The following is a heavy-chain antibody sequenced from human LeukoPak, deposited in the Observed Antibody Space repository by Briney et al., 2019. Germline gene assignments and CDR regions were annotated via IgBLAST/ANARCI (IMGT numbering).Heavy chain of an antibody. CDR3: ARAPHDYGGKRGSYYFDY. Sequence: GASVKVSCKASGYTFTSYYIHWVRQAPGQGLEWMGIINPSGGSTSYAQKFQGRVTMTRDTSTSTVYMELSSLRSEDTAVYYCARAPHDYGGKRGSYYFDYWGQGTLVTVSS. CDR2: INPSGGST. D-gene: IGHD4-23*01. V-gene: IGHV1-46*01. CDR1: GYTFTSYY. J-gene: IGHJ4*02.